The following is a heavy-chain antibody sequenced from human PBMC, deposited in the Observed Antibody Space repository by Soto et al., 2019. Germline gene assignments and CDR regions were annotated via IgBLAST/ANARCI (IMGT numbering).Heavy chain of an antibody. D-gene: IGHD3-9*01. J-gene: IGHJ4*02. CDR1: GFTFSSYG. CDR3: ARTFDTITYYFDY. Sequence: GGSLRLSCAASGFTFSSYGMHWVRQAPGKGLEWVAVIWYDGSNKYYADSVKGRFIISRDNSKNTLYLQMHSLSGEDTAVYYCARTFDTITYYFDYWGQGTLVTVSS. V-gene: IGHV3-33*01. CDR2: IWYDGSNK.